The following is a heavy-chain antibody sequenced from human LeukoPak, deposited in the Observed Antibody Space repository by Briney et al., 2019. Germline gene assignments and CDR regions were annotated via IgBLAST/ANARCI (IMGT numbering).Heavy chain of an antibody. CDR2: ISSSSTCI. CDR3: ARETYYYDSGGYYPYFQH. Sequence: PGGSLRLSCAASGFTFTSYSMKWVRQAPGKGLEWVSSISSSSTCIYYADSVKGRFTISRDNAKNSLYLQMNSLRAEDTAVYYCARETYYYDSGGYYPYFQHWGQGTLVTVSS. D-gene: IGHD3-22*01. CDR1: GFTFTSYS. J-gene: IGHJ1*01. V-gene: IGHV3-21*01.